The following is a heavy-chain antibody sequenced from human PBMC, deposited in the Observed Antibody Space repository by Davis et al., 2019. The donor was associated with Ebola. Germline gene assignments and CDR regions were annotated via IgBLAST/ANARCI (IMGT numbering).Heavy chain of an antibody. V-gene: IGHV3-30*18. D-gene: IGHD3-9*01. CDR1: GFTFTNFG. CDR2: ISFDGTYT. J-gene: IGHJ4*02. Sequence: GESLKISCAASGFTFTNFGMHWVRQAPGKGLEWVAVISFDGTYTYYAESVKGRFTISRDTSKSTLSLQMNSLRVEDTAVYYCAKALSVRFFDWLSFDNWGQGTRVTVSS. CDR3: AKALSVRFFDWLSFDN.